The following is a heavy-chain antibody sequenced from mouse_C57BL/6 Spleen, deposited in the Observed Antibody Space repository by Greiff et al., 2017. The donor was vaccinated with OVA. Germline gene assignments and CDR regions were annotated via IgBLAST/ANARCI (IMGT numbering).Heavy chain of an antibody. V-gene: IGHV5-9-1*02. D-gene: IGHD1-1*01. Sequence: EVMLVESGEGLVKPGGSLKLSCAASGFTFSSYAMSWVRQTPEKRLEWVAYISSGGDYIYYADTVKGRFTISRDNARNTLYLQMSSLKSEDTAMYYCTRYYGSSYRWYFDVWGTGTTVTVSS. J-gene: IGHJ1*03. CDR3: TRYYGSSYRWYFDV. CDR1: GFTFSSYA. CDR2: ISSGGDYI.